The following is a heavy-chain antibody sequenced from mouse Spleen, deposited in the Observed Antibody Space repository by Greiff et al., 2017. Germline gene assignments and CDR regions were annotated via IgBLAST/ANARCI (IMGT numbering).Heavy chain of an antibody. Sequence: EVQGVESGGGLVKPGGSLKLSCAASGFTFSSYTMSWVRQTPAKRLEWVATISSGGGNTYYPDSVKGRFTISRDNARNTLYLQMRSLRSEDTAMYYCARHPYGNYFDYWGQGTTLTVSS. V-gene: IGHV5-9*04. J-gene: IGHJ2*01. D-gene: IGHD2-10*02. CDR3: ARHPYGNYFDY. CDR2: ISSGGGNT. CDR1: GFTFSSYT.